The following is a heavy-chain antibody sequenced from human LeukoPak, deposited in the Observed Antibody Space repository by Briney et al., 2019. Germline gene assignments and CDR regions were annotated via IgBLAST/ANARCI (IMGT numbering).Heavy chain of an antibody. J-gene: IGHJ4*02. CDR1: GYTFSSYG. CDR3: ARTHPLSPVGADPLDY. D-gene: IGHD1-26*01. Sequence: GASVKVSCKASGYTFSSYGITWVRQAPGQGLEWMGWISAYNGNTNYAQKLQGRVTMTTDTSTSTAYMELRSLRSDDTAVYYCARTHPLSPVGADPLDYWGQGTLVTVSS. CDR2: ISAYNGNT. V-gene: IGHV1-18*01.